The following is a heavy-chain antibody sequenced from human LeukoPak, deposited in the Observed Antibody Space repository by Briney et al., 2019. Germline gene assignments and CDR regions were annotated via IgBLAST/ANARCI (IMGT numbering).Heavy chain of an antibody. J-gene: IGHJ6*03. Sequence: PSETLSLTCAVYGGSFSGYYWSWIRQPPGKGLEWIGEINHSGSTNYNPSLKSRVTISVDTSKNQFSLKLSSVTAADTAVYYCARGGGLDYYYYYMDVWGKGTTVTISS. CDR2: INHSGST. D-gene: IGHD6-6*01. CDR1: GGSFSGYY. V-gene: IGHV4-34*01. CDR3: ARGGGLDYYYYYMDV.